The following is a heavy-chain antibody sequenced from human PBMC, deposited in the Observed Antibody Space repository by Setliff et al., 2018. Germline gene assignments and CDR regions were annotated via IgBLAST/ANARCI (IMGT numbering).Heavy chain of an antibody. V-gene: IGHV3-11*01. CDR2: ISSRGIT. J-gene: IGHJ4*02. D-gene: IGHD1-1*01. CDR3: STKGVPGT. Sequence: GGSLRLSCATSGFTFSDYYMSWIRQTPGKGLEWVSYISSRGITYYPDSVKGRFTIARDNAKNSVYLQMDSLREEDTAVYFCSTKGVPGTGGQGILVTVSS. CDR1: GFTFSDYY.